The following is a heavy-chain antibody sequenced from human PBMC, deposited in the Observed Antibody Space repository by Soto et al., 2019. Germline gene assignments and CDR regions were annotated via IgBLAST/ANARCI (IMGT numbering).Heavy chain of an antibody. CDR3: AKAMFDYDTCGYYDC. J-gene: IGHJ4*02. CDR2: ISGSGGNT. CDR1: GFTFSRYV. Sequence: EVQILESGGGLVQPGGSLRLSCAASGFTFSRYVMSWVRQAPGKGLEWVSGISGSGGNTYYAYADSVKGRFTISRDNSKNTLNLQMNSLRAEDTAVYYCAKAMFDYDTCGYYDCWGQGTLVTVSS. V-gene: IGHV3-23*01. D-gene: IGHD3-22*01.